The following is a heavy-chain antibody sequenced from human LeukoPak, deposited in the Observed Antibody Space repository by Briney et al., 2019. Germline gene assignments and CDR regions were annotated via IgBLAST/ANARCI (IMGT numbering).Heavy chain of an antibody. J-gene: IGHJ6*02. CDR2: ISGSGGST. CDR3: AKTVSGYCSGGSCRTMDV. D-gene: IGHD2-15*01. Sequence: GGSLRLSCAASGFTFSSYAMSWVRQAPGKGLEWVSAISGSGGSTYYANSVKGRFTISRDNSKNTLYLQMNSLRAEDTAVYYCAKTVSGYCSGGSCRTMDVWGQGTTVTVSS. CDR1: GFTFSSYA. V-gene: IGHV3-23*01.